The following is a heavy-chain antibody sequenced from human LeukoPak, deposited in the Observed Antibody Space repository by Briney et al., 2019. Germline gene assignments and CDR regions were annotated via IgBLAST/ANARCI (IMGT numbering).Heavy chain of an antibody. D-gene: IGHD3-3*01. Sequence: PGGSLRLSCAASGFTFSSYGMSWVRQAPGKGLEWVSSISNSGGSTYHADSVKGRFTISRDNSKNTLYLQMNSLRAEDTAVYYCAKGYYDFWSGYYSGLGYYYYYMDVWGKGTTVTVSS. CDR2: ISNSGGST. V-gene: IGHV3-23*01. J-gene: IGHJ6*03. CDR3: AKGYYDFWSGYYSGLGYYYYYMDV. CDR1: GFTFSSYG.